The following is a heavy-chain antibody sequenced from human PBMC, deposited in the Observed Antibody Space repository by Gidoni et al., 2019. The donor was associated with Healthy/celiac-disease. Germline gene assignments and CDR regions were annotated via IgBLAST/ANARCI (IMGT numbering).Heavy chain of an antibody. CDR3: ARDRNIIAAAGTLKTTYSYYYMDV. D-gene: IGHD6-13*01. V-gene: IGHV3-30-3*01. Sequence: QVQLVESGGGVVQPGRSLRLSCSASGFPFSSSAMHWVRQAPGKGLEWVAVISYDGSNKYYADSVKGRFTISRDNSKNTLYLQMNSLRAEDTAVYYCARDRNIIAAAGTLKTTYSYYYMDVWGKGTTVTVSS. CDR1: GFPFSSSA. J-gene: IGHJ6*03. CDR2: ISYDGSNK.